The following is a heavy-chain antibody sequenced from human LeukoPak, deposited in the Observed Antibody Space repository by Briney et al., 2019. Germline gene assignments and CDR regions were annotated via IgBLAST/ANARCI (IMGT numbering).Heavy chain of an antibody. CDR1: GFTFSSYA. CDR2: ISGSGGST. D-gene: IGHD3-22*01. CDR3: AKEGEAYYYDSSGYYLSINYFDY. V-gene: IGHV3-23*01. J-gene: IGHJ4*02. Sequence: GGSLRLSCAASGFTFSSYAMSWVRQAPGKGLEWVSAISGSGGSTYYADSVKGRFTISRDNSKNTLYLQMNSLRAEDTAVYYRAKEGEAYYYDSSGYYLSINYFDYWGQGTLVTVSS.